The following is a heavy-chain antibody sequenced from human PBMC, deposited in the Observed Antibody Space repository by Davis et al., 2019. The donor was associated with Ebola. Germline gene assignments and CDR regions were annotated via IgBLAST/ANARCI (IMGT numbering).Heavy chain of an antibody. CDR3: SGSYRGFDY. J-gene: IGHJ4*02. D-gene: IGHD1-26*01. V-gene: IGHV3-73*01. CDR2: IRNKANSYAT. Sequence: GESLKISCAASGFTFSGAAMHWVRQASGKGLEWVGRIRNKANSYATAYDESVKGRFTISRDDAKKTAYLKMNSLKTEDTAVYYCSGSYRGFDYWGQGTLVTVSS. CDR1: GFTFSGAA.